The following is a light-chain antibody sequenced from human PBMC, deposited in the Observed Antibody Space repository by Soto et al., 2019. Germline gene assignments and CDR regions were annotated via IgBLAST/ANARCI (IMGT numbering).Light chain of an antibody. V-gene: IGLV2-23*01. Sequence: QSVLTQPASVSGSPGQSITISCTGTSSDVGGYDYVSWYQQHPGKAPKLMIYEGVKRPSGVSNRFSGSNSGSTASLTIPGLQAEDEADYYCCSYVGATTYVFGTGTKVTVL. CDR1: SSDVGGYDY. CDR3: CSYVGATTYV. CDR2: EGV. J-gene: IGLJ1*01.